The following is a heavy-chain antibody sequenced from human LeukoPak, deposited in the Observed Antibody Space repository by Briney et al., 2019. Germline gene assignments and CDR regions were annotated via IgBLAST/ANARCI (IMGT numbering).Heavy chain of an antibody. CDR3: ARKGIVVVPAAIGWFDP. CDR1: GYTFTGYY. V-gene: IGHV1-2*02. CDR2: INPNSGGT. Sequence: EASVKVSCKASGYTFTGYYMHWVRQAPGQGLEWMGWINPNSGGTNYAQKFQGRVTMTRDTSISTAYMELSRLRSDDTAVYYCARKGIVVVPAAIGWFDPWGQGTLVTVSS. J-gene: IGHJ5*02. D-gene: IGHD2-2*01.